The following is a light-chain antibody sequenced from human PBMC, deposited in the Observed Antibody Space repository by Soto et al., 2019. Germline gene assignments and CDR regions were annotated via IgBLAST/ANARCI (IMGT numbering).Light chain of an antibody. Sequence: AIRMTQSPSSFSASTGDRVSITCRATQDIGTYLAWYQQIPGKAPKLLIYDAFTLQTGVPSRFSGSGSGTDFTLTISYLQSEDFGTYYCQQFYNYPRTFGQGTKVDIK. J-gene: IGKJ1*01. CDR2: DAF. V-gene: IGKV1-8*01. CDR1: QDIGTY. CDR3: QQFYNYPRT.